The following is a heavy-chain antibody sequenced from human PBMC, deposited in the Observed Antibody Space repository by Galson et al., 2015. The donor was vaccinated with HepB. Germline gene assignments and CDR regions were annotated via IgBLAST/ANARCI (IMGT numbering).Heavy chain of an antibody. V-gene: IGHV1-18*01. Sequence: SVKVSCKASGYTFTSYGISWVRQAPGQGLEWMGWISAYNGNTNYAQKVQGRVTMTTDTSTSTAYMELRSLRSDDTAVYYCARDTKSGYCSSTSCSDYYYYGMDVWGQGTTVTVSS. J-gene: IGHJ6*02. CDR2: ISAYNGNT. CDR3: ARDTKSGYCSSTSCSDYYYYGMDV. D-gene: IGHD2-2*03. CDR1: GYTFTSYG.